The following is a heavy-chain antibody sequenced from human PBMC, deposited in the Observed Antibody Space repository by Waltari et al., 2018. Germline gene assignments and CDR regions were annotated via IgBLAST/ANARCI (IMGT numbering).Heavy chain of an antibody. D-gene: IGHD1-1*01. CDR1: GFNFTLFG. J-gene: IGHJ4*02. CDR3: VKGNEIDY. V-gene: IGHV3-30*02. Sequence: QVHLVESGGGVVQPGGSLRLSCAAPGFNFTLFGMHWVRQAPGKGLEGVSLRSYDGSNENYADSVKGRFTMARDNSKKRLYVQMNNLRAEGSAVYYCVKGNEIDYWGQGTLVTVSS. CDR2: RSYDGSNE.